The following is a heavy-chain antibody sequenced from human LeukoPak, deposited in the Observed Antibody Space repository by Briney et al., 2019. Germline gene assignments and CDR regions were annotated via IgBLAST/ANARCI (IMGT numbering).Heavy chain of an antibody. CDR3: ADSNYWYPVDY. CDR1: GFTFSTYA. CDR2: ITGSGDTA. D-gene: IGHD4-11*01. J-gene: IGHJ4*02. Sequence: GSLRLSCAASGFTFSTYAMRWVRQAPGKGLEWVSGITGSGDTAYYADSVKGRFTTSRDNSKNTLYLQMNSLRADDTAVYYCADSNYWYPVDYWGQGTLVTVSS. V-gene: IGHV3-23*01.